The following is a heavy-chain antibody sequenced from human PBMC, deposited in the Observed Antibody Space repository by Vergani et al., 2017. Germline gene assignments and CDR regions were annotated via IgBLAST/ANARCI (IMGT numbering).Heavy chain of an antibody. D-gene: IGHD6-13*01. CDR1: GGSFSGYY. CDR3: AREKRKQDGWYFDL. V-gene: IGHV4-34*01. Sequence: QVQLQQWGAGLLKPSETLSLTCAVYGGSFSGYYWSWIRQPPGKGLEWIGEINHSGSTNYNPSLQSRVTISVDTSKNQFSLKLSSVTAADTAVYYCAREKRKQDGWYFDLWGRGTLVTVSS. J-gene: IGHJ2*01. CDR2: INHSGST.